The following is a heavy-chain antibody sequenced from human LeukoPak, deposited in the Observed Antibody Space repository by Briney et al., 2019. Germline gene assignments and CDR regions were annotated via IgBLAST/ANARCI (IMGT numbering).Heavy chain of an antibody. CDR1: GFTFSSYE. V-gene: IGHV3-48*03. CDR3: ARHYWRSHYFIDAFDI. D-gene: IGHD3-3*02. CDR2: ISSSGSTI. Sequence: PGGSLRLSCAASGFTFSSYEMNWVRQAPGKGLEWVSYISSSGSTIYYADSVKGRFTISRDNAKNSLYLQMNSLRAEDTAVYYCARHYWRSHYFIDAFDIWGQGTMVTVSS. J-gene: IGHJ3*02.